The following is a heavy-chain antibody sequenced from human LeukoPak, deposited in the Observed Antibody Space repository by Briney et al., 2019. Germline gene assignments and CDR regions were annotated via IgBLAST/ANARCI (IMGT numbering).Heavy chain of an antibody. CDR2: ISAYNGNT. CDR3: ARDWPGGGGATIRPFDY. V-gene: IGHV1-18*01. J-gene: IGHJ4*02. D-gene: IGHD1-26*01. Sequence: GASVKVSCKASGYTFTSYGISWVRQAPGQGLEWMGWISAYNGNTNYAQKLQGRVTMTTDTSTSTAYMELMRLRSDDTAVYYFARDWPGGGGATIRPFDYWGQGTLVTVSS. CDR1: GYTFTSYG.